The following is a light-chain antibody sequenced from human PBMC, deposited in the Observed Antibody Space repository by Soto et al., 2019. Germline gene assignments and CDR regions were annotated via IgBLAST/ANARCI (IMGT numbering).Light chain of an antibody. J-gene: IGKJ1*01. Sequence: ALQMTPYPSSLSASVGDRVTITCRASQDIRTELGWYQQRPGEAPKLLIYASSNLQSGVPSRFSGSGSGTDFTLTINSLQPEDFATYYCLQDFKYPRTFGQGTKVDIK. CDR3: LQDFKYPRT. CDR2: ASS. V-gene: IGKV1-6*01. CDR1: QDIRTE.